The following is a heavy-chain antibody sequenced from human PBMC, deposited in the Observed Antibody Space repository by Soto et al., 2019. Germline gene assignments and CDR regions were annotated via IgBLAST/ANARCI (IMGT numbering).Heavy chain of an antibody. CDR3: AHRPSIAVVPGGIWIPDYPFDY. J-gene: IGHJ4*02. D-gene: IGHD2-2*01. V-gene: IGHV2-5*02. Sequence: QITLEESGPTLVKPTQTLTLTCTFSGFSLSTFGEGVAWIRQPPGKALEWLALIYWDDDKRYSPSLKSRLTITKHTPKXQXVXTXXNMDPVDTATYYCAHRPSIAVVPGGIWIPDYPFDYWGQGTLVTVSS. CDR1: GFSLSTFGEG. CDR2: IYWDDDK.